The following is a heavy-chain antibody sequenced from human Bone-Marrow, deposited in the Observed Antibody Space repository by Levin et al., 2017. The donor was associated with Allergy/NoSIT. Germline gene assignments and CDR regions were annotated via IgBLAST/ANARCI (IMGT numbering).Heavy chain of an antibody. CDR2: IYHSGST. D-gene: IGHD2-15*01. Sequence: SQTLSLTCAVSGGSISSSNWWSWVRQPPGKGLEWIGEIYHSGSTNYNPSLKSRVTISVDKSKNQFSLKLSSVTAADTAVYYCARVVVVAATFYYYYMDVWGKGTTVTVSS. CDR3: ARVVVVAATFYYYYMDV. J-gene: IGHJ6*03. CDR1: GGSISSSNW. V-gene: IGHV4-4*02.